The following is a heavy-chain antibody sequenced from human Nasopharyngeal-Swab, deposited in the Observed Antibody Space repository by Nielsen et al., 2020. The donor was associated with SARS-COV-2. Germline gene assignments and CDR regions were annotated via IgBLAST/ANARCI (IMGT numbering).Heavy chain of an antibody. CDR3: AKMAGYSSSWYGSSLIDY. Sequence: GESLKISCAASGFTFSSYGMHLVRQAPGTGLALVAVISHDGSNKYYADSVKGRFTISRDNSKNTLYLQMNSLRAEDTAVYYRAKMAGYSSSWYGSSLIDYWGQGTLVTVSS. D-gene: IGHD6-13*01. CDR2: ISHDGSNK. J-gene: IGHJ4*02. V-gene: IGHV3-30*18. CDR1: GFTFSSYG.